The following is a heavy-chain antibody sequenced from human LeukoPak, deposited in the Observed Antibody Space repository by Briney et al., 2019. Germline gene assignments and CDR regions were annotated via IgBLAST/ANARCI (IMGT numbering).Heavy chain of an antibody. D-gene: IGHD3-10*01. CDR1: GGTFSSYA. J-gene: IGHJ4*02. CDR2: IIPIFGTA. CDR3: ARVNTMVRGDLFDY. V-gene: IGHV1-69*13. Sequence: ASVKVSCKASGGTFSSYAISWVRQAPGQGLEWMGGIIPIFGTANYAQKFQGRVTITADESTSTAYMELSSLRSEDTAVYYCARVNTMVRGDLFDYWGQGTLVTVSS.